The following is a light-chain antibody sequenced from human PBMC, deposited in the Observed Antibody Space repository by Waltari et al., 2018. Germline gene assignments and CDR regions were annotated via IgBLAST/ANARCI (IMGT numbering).Light chain of an antibody. CDR1: QSVTSN. CDR2: DAS. CDR3: QQYNNWPWT. Sequence: EIVMTHSPATLSVSAGERATLSCRASQSVTSNLAWYQQKLGQAPRFLIYDASTRATGVPARFSGSGSGTEFTLTISSLQSEDFALYYCQQYNNWPWTFGQGTKVEIK. V-gene: IGKV3-15*01. J-gene: IGKJ1*01.